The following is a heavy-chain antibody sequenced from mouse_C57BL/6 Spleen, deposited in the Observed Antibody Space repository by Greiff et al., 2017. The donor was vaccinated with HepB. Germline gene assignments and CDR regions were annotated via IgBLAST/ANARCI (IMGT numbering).Heavy chain of an antibody. CDR3: ASDYDYDGFAY. D-gene: IGHD2-4*01. Sequence: QVQLQQPGAELVKPGASVKLSCKASGYTFTSYWMHWVKQRPGQGLEWIGMIHPNSGSTNYNAKFKSNDTLTVDKSSSTAYMQLSSLTSEDSAVYYCASDYDYDGFAYWGQGTLFTVSA. J-gene: IGHJ3*01. V-gene: IGHV1-64*01. CDR2: IHPNSGST. CDR1: GYTFTSYW.